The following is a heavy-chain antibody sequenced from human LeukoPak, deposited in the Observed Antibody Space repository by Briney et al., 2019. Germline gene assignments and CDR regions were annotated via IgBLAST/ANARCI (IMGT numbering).Heavy chain of an antibody. D-gene: IGHD5-24*01. V-gene: IGHV1-69*13. Sequence: SVKVSCKTSGGAFSSYDISWLRQAPGQGLEWMGGITPIFGTANYAQKFQGRVTITAVESMSTAYMELSSLRSEDTAVYYCARNDGSFDYWGQGTLVTVSS. CDR3: ARNDGSFDY. J-gene: IGHJ4*02. CDR2: ITPIFGTA. CDR1: GGAFSSYD.